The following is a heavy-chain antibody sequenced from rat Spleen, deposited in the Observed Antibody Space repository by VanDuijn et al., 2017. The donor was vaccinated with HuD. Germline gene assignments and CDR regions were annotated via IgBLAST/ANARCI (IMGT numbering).Heavy chain of an antibody. D-gene: IGHD1-12*02. Sequence: EVQLQESGPDLVKPSQSLSLTCSVTDHSITNGYRWNWIRKFPGNKLEWMGYINSAGNTLYNPSLKSRISITRDTSKNQFFLQVNSVTTEDTATYYCARSDGTHYYLPFIYWGQGTQVTVSS. CDR3: ARSDGTHYYLPFIY. CDR1: DHSITNGYR. V-gene: IGHV3-3*01. J-gene: IGHJ3*01. CDR2: INSAGNT.